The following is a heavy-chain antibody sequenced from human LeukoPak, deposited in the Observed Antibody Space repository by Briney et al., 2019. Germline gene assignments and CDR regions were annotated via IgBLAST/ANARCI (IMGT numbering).Heavy chain of an antibody. CDR1: GYTFTSYD. V-gene: IGHV1-8*01. D-gene: IGHD2-2*01. J-gene: IGHJ6*03. Sequence: ASVKVSCKASGYTFTSYDINWVRQATGQGLEWMGWMNPNSGNTGYAQKFQGRVTMTRNTSISTAYMELSSLRSEDTAVYYCARLCSSTSCRDMDVWGKGTTVTVSS. CDR3: ARLCSSTSCRDMDV. CDR2: MNPNSGNT.